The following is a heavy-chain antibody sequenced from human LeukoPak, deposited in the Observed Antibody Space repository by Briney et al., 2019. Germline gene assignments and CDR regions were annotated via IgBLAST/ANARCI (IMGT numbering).Heavy chain of an antibody. Sequence: GASVKVSCKASGGTFSSYAISWVRQAPGQGLEWMGIINPSGGSTSYAQKFQGRVTMTRDTSTSTVYMELSSLRSEDTAVYYCARDLSGYSYVEGSDWGQGTLVTVSS. V-gene: IGHV1-46*01. CDR3: ARDLSGYSYVEGSD. J-gene: IGHJ4*02. D-gene: IGHD5-18*01. CDR2: INPSGGST. CDR1: GGTFSSYA.